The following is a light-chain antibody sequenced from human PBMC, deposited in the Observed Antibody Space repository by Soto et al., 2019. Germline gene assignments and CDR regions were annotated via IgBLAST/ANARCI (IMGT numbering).Light chain of an antibody. Sequence: QSVLTQPPSASGTPGQRVTISCSGSSCNIGSNTVNWYQQLPGTAPKLLIYSNNQRPSGVPDRFSGSKSGTSASLAISGLQSEDEADYYCAAWDDSLNAVVFGGGTKLTVL. CDR3: AAWDDSLNAVV. J-gene: IGLJ2*01. CDR2: SNN. V-gene: IGLV1-44*01. CDR1: SCNIGSNT.